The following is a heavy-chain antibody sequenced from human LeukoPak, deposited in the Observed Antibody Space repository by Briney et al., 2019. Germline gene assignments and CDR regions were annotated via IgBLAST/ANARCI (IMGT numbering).Heavy chain of an antibody. D-gene: IGHD5-18*01. CDR2: IHSGGTT. CDR3: ARDSPDGYTSGHYYYYLDV. J-gene: IGHJ6*03. CDR1: GGSMNRFY. Sequence: SETLSLTCTVSGGSMNRFYWAWTRQPAGRGLEWIGRIHSGGTTNYNPSLESRLTISLDTSKNQFSLNLNSVTAADTAVYYCARDSPDGYTSGHYYYYLDVWGKGTTVTVSS. V-gene: IGHV4-4*07.